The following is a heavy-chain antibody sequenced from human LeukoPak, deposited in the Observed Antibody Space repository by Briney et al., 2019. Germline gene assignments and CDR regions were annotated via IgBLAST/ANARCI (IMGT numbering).Heavy chain of an antibody. CDR1: GGTFSSYA. V-gene: IGHV1-69*05. CDR2: IIPTFGTA. Sequence: GASVKVSCKASGGTFSSYAISWVRQAPGQGLEWMGGIIPTFGTANYAQKFQGRVTITTDESTSTAYMELSSLRSEDTAVYYCARGGDGYNYLQLPYYFDYWGQGTLVTVSS. CDR3: ARGGDGYNYLQLPYYFDY. D-gene: IGHD5-24*01. J-gene: IGHJ4*02.